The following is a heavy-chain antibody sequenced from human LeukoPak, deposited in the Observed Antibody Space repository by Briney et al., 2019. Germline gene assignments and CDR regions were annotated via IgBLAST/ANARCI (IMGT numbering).Heavy chain of an antibody. J-gene: IGHJ4*02. Sequence: GGTLRLSCAASGFTFSSYAMSWVRQAPGKGLEWISTISGSGGSTYYVDSVKGRFTISRDNSKNTLYLQMNSLRAEDTAVYYCARGPSGYHNTGGQGTLATVSS. D-gene: IGHD5-12*01. V-gene: IGHV3-23*01. CDR3: ARGPSGYHNT. CDR2: ISGSGGST. CDR1: GFTFSSYA.